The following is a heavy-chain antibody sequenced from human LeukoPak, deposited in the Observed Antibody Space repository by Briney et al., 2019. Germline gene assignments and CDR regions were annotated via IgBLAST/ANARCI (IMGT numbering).Heavy chain of an antibody. CDR1: GGSISSYY. V-gene: IGHV4-59*08. Sequence: SETLSLTCTVSGGSISSYYWSWIRQPPGKGLEWIGYIYYSGSTNYNPSLKSRVTISVDTSKNQFSLKLSSMTAADTAVYYCARIDILTGYPYDYWGQGTLVTVSS. CDR2: IYYSGST. CDR3: ARIDILTGYPYDY. J-gene: IGHJ4*02. D-gene: IGHD3-9*01.